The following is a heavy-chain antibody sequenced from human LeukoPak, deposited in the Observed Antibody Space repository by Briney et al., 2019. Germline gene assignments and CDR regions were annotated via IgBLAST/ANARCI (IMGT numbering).Heavy chain of an antibody. Sequence: ASVKVSCKASGGTFSSYAISWVRQAPGQGLEWMGRIIPILGIANYAQKFQGRVTITADKSTSTAYMELSSLRSEDTAVYYCARAVKDYGDYVGILYYWGQGTLVTVSS. CDR1: GGTFSSYA. V-gene: IGHV1-69*04. CDR3: ARAVKDYGDYVGILYY. CDR2: IIPILGIA. D-gene: IGHD4-17*01. J-gene: IGHJ4*02.